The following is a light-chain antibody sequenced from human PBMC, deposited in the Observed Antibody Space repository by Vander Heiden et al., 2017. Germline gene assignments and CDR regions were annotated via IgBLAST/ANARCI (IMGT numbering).Light chain of an antibody. Sequence: DIQMTPSPSSLSASVGDRVTITCRASQSISSYLNWYQQKPGKAPKLLIYAASSLQSGVPSRFSGSGSGTDFTLTIRRLQPEDFATDYCQQSDSTPWTFGQGTKVDIK. V-gene: IGKV1-39*01. CDR2: AAS. CDR3: QQSDSTPWT. CDR1: QSISSY. J-gene: IGKJ1*01.